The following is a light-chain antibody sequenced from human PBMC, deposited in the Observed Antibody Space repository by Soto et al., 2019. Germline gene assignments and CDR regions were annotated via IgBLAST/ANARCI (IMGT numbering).Light chain of an antibody. Sequence: QLVLTQSSSASASLGSSVTLTCTLSSGHSSYIIAWHQQQPGKAPRYLMKIEGSGSYNKGSGVPDRFSGSSSGADRYLTISNLQDEDDADYYCETWDSNTWVFGGGTKLTVL. CDR2: IEGSGSY. CDR3: ETWDSNTWV. J-gene: IGLJ3*02. CDR1: SGHSSYI. V-gene: IGLV4-60*02.